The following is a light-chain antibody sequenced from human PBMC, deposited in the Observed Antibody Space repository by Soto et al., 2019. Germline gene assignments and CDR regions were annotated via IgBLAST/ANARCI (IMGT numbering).Light chain of an antibody. V-gene: IGLV1-47*01. CDR1: SANIGSNY. Sequence: QSVLTQPPSASGTPGQRVTISCSGSSANIGSNYVYWYQQFPGTAPKLLIYRSDQRPPGVPDRFSGFKSGTSASLAISGLRSEDEADYYCATWDDSLSGRVFGGGTKLTVL. CDR2: RSD. J-gene: IGLJ3*02. CDR3: ATWDDSLSGRV.